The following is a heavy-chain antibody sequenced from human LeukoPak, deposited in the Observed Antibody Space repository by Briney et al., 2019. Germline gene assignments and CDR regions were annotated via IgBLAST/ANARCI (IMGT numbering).Heavy chain of an antibody. CDR3: ARDGFVGAADY. V-gene: IGHV3-7*01. CDR1: EFIFSGYW. J-gene: IGHJ4*02. Sequence: GGSLRLSCAASEFIFSGYWMNWVRQAPGKGLEWVANIKKDGSEKQYVDSVRGRFTISRDNAKNALYLQMNRLRVEDTAVYYCARDGFVGAADYWGQGTLVTVSS. D-gene: IGHD6-13*01. CDR2: IKKDGSEK.